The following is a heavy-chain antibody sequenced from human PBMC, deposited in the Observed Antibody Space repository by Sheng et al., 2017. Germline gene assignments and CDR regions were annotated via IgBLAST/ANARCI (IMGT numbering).Heavy chain of an antibody. CDR2: ISYDGSNK. CDR3: AKVWGTVTTTFDAFDI. V-gene: IGHV3-30*18. J-gene: IGHJ3*02. D-gene: IGHD4-17*01. CDR1: GFTFSSYG. Sequence: QVQLVESGGGVVQPGRSLRLSCAASGFTFSSYGMHWVRQAPGKGLEWVAVISYDGSNKYYADSVKGRFTISRDNSKNTLYLQMNSLRAEDTAVYYCAKVWGTVTTTFDAFDIWGQGTMVTVSS.